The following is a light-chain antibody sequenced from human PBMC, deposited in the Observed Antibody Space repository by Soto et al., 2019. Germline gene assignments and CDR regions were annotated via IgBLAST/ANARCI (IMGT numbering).Light chain of an antibody. CDR3: QQYDNWPPGS. CDR2: GAS. J-gene: IGKJ4*01. CDR1: QSVNSN. Sequence: EIVMTQSPATLSVSPGERATLSCRASQSVNSNLAWYQQKPGQAPRLLISGASTRATGIPARFSGSGSGTEFTLTISSLQSEDFAVYYCQQYDNWPPGSFGGGTKVEIK. V-gene: IGKV3-15*01.